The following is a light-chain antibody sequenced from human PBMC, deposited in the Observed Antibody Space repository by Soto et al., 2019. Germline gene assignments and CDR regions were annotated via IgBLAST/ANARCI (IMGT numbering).Light chain of an antibody. CDR2: DAS. CDR1: QSVSSY. CDR3: RQYGFSLRT. V-gene: IGKV3-11*01. J-gene: IGKJ1*01. Sequence: EIVLTQSPATLSLSPGERATLSCRASQSVSSYLAWYQQKPGQAPRLLIYDASNRATGIPARFSGSGSGTDFTLTISRLEPEDFAVYYCRQYGFSLRTFGQGTKVDIK.